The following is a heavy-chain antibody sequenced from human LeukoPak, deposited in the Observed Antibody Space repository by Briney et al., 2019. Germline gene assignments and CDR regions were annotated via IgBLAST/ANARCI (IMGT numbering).Heavy chain of an antibody. CDR1: GFTVSSNY. CDR3: ASHSSGWYDY. Sequence: GGSLRLSCAASGFTVSSNYMSWVRRAPGKGLEWVSVIYSGGSTYYADSVKGRFTISRDNSKNTLYLQMNSLRAEDTAVYYCASHSSGWYDYWGQGTLVTVSS. CDR2: IYSGGST. V-gene: IGHV3-53*01. D-gene: IGHD6-19*01. J-gene: IGHJ4*02.